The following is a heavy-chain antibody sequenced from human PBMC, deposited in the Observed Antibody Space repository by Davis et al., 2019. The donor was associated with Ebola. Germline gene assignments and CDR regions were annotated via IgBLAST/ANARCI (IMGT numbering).Heavy chain of an antibody. CDR2: INHSGST. J-gene: IGHJ4*02. CDR3: GIAAAGFGFDS. CDR1: GGSFSGYY. Sequence: MPSETLSLTCAVYGGSFSGYYWSWIRQPPGKGLEWIGEINHSGSTNFNPSLTSRVTMSVDASKNQFSLKLSSVTAADTAVYSCGIAAAGFGFDSWGQGNLVTVSS. D-gene: IGHD6-13*01. V-gene: IGHV4-34*01.